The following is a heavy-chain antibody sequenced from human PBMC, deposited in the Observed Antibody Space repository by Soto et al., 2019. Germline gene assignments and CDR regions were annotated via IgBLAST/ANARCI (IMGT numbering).Heavy chain of an antibody. Sequence: QVQLVQSGAEVKKPGASVKVSCKASGYSFTSYGISWVRQAPGQGLEWMGWISAYNGNTNYAQKLQGRVTMTTDTSTSTAYMELRSLRSDDTAVYYCARAPGGMRYCSGGSCYSSVWFDPWGQGTLVTVSS. CDR3: ARAPGGMRYCSGGSCYSSVWFDP. CDR2: ISAYNGNT. V-gene: IGHV1-18*01. J-gene: IGHJ5*02. D-gene: IGHD2-15*01. CDR1: GYSFTSYG.